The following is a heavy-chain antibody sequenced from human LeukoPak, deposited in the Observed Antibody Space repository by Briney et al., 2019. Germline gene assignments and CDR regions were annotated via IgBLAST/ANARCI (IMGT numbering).Heavy chain of an antibody. CDR1: GYTFTSYD. D-gene: IGHD2-2*01. CDR2: MNPNSGNT. V-gene: IGHV1-8*01. J-gene: IGHJ6*02. CDR3: ARDIVVVRAAIEANQKYYYYYGMDV. Sequence: ASVKVSCKASGYTFTSYDINWVRQATGQGLEWMGWMNPNSGNTGYAQKFQGRVTMTRNTSISTAYMELSSLRSEDTAVYYCARDIVVVRAAIEANQKYYYYYGMDVWGQGTTVTVSS.